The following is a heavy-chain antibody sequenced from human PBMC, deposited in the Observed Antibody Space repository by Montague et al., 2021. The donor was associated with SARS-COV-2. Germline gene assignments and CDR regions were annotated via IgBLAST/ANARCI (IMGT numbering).Heavy chain of an antibody. CDR3: ARGQSGITMIGVVSLGVEFSFDX. V-gene: IGHV4-34*01. CDR2: INHSGST. Sequence: SETLSLTCAVYGGSFSGSYWSWLRQPPGKGLEWIGEINHSGSTNYNPYLKSRVTISVDTSKNQFSLKLSSLTAADTAVYYCARGQSGITMIGVVSLGVEFSFDXWGQGTLVTVSS. CDR1: GGSFSGSY. D-gene: IGHD3-22*01. J-gene: IGHJ4*02.